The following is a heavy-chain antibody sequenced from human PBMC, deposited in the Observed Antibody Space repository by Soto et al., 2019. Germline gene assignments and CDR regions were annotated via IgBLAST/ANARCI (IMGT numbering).Heavy chain of an antibody. D-gene: IGHD3-3*01. V-gene: IGHV3-33*01. Sequence: VGSLRLSCAASGFTFSSYGMHWVRQAPGKGLEWVAVIWYDGSNKYYADSVKGRFTISRDNSKNTLYLQMNSLRAEDTAVYYCARVLHGDFWSGYHQYYYGMDVWGQGTTVTVSS. CDR1: GFTFSSYG. CDR3: ARVLHGDFWSGYHQYYYGMDV. CDR2: IWYDGSNK. J-gene: IGHJ6*02.